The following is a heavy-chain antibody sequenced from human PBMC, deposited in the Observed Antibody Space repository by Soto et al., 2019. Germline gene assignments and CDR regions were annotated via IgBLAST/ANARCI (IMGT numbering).Heavy chain of an antibody. V-gene: IGHV4-61*01. CDR1: GGSVSSGSYY. J-gene: IGHJ4*02. Sequence: QVQLQESGPGLVKPSETLSLTCTVSGGSVSSGSYYCSWIRQPPGKGLEWIGYIYYSGSTNYNPSLKSRVTISVDTSKNQFSLKLSSVTAADTAVYYCARVTSSSWSHYFDYWGQGTLVTVSS. CDR2: IYYSGST. D-gene: IGHD6-13*01. CDR3: ARVTSSSWSHYFDY.